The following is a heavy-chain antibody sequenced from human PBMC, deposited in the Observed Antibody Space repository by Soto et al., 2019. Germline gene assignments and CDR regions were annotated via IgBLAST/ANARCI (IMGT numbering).Heavy chain of an antibody. CDR3: ATTFGYNSGWYRFDY. CDR2: IYSSGTT. D-gene: IGHD6-19*01. CDR1: GGSISSGDYY. Sequence: SETLSLTCTVSGGSISSGDYYWSWIRQPPGKGLEWIGYIYSSGTTYYNPSLKSRVTISVDTSKNQFSLKLTSLTAADTAVYYCATTFGYNSGWYRFDYWGQGTLVTVSS. V-gene: IGHV4-30-4*01. J-gene: IGHJ4*02.